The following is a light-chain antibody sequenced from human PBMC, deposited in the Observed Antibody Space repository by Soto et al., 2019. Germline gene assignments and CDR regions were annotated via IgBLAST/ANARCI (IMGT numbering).Light chain of an antibody. Sequence: QSALTQPGSVSGSPGQSITISCTGTSSDVGGYNYVSWYQQHPGKAPKLMIYDVSNRPSGVSNRFSGSKSGNTASLTISGLQAEDESDYYCSSYTSSSTWVFGGGTKLTVL. CDR1: SSDVGGYNY. V-gene: IGLV2-14*01. J-gene: IGLJ3*02. CDR2: DVS. CDR3: SSYTSSSTWV.